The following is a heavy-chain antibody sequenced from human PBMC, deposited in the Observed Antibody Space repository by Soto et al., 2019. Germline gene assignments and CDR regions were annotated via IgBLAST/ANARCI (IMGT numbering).Heavy chain of an antibody. Sequence: QVQLQESGPGLVKPSDTLSLTCAVSGHSISSSNWWGWIRQPPGKGLEWIGYIDYSGSTYYNPALKSRVTMSVDTSKNQFSLKLSSVTAVDTAVYYCARTIGKKPHYGMGVWGQGTTVTVSS. CDR2: IDYSGST. J-gene: IGHJ6*02. D-gene: IGHD3-22*01. V-gene: IGHV4-28*01. CDR1: GHSISSSNW. CDR3: ARTIGKKPHYGMGV.